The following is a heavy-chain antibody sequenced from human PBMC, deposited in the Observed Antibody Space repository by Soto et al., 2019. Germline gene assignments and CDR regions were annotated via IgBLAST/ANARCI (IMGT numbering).Heavy chain of an antibody. CDR2: IYYSGST. D-gene: IGHD4-4*01. Sequence: QLQLQESGPGLVKPSETLSLTCTVSGGSISSYYWSWIRQPPGKGLEWIGYIYYSGSTNYNPSLNSRVEISVDTSKSQLSLKMSSMTAADTAVYYCARQMRGATITSSYYGMDVWGQG. J-gene: IGHJ6*02. V-gene: IGHV4-59*01. CDR3: ARQMRGATITSSYYGMDV. CDR1: GGSISSYY.